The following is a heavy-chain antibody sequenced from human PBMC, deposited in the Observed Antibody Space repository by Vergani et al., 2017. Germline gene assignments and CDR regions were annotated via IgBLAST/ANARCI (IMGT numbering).Heavy chain of an antibody. CDR2: IRSYMFGDGGTR. J-gene: IGHJ4*01. D-gene: IGHD1-20*01. Sequence: EAQLAESGGGLVQPGQSLRLSCTASGFTTGDYVTSWFRQAPGKGLEWVGLIRSYMFGDGGTREYAASVKGRFTISRDDSRGTVYLQMNSLRVEDTAVYYCARAYWRYDWFDYWGQRTLVTVSS. CDR1: GFTTGDYV. CDR3: ARAYWRYDWFDY. V-gene: IGHV3-49*03.